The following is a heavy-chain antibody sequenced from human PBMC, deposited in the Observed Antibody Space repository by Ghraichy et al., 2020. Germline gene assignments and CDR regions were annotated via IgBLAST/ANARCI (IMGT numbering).Heavy chain of an antibody. Sequence: SETLSLTCAVSGGSISSGGYSWSWIRQPPGKGLEWIGYIYHSGSTYYNPSLKSRVTISVDRSKNQFSLKLSSVTAADTAVYYCARDNDYGGKGFDYWDQGTLVTVSS. CDR1: GGSISSGGYS. D-gene: IGHD4-23*01. CDR3: ARDNDYGGKGFDY. CDR2: IYHSGST. J-gene: IGHJ4*02. V-gene: IGHV4-30-2*01.